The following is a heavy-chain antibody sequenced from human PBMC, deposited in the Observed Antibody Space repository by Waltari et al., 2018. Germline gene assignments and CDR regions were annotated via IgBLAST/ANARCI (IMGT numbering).Heavy chain of an antibody. Sequence: EVQLLESGGDLVQPGGSLSLSCAASGFTFSSFDRFWVRQAPGKGLEWVSSINGGGGITYYKDSVKGRFTISRDNSKNTLYLQMNSLRAEDTAVYYCAKDPPVATIPPYWGQGTLVTVSS. CDR2: INGGGGIT. V-gene: IGHV3-23*01. CDR1: GFTFSSFD. D-gene: IGHD5-12*01. J-gene: IGHJ4*02. CDR3: AKDPPVATIPPY.